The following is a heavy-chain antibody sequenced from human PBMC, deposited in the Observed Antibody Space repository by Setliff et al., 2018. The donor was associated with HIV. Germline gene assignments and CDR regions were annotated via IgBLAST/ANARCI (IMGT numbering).Heavy chain of an antibody. D-gene: IGHD3-10*01. J-gene: IGHJ4*02. CDR2: ISHSGST. CDR1: GGSISSSNW. V-gene: IGHV4-4*02. CDR3: ARHEITMVRGVTIKAGYSFDY. Sequence: SETLSLTCAVSGGSISSSNWWSWVRQPPGKGLEWIGSISHSGSTYYNPSLKSRVTISVDTSKNQFSLKLSSVTAADTAVYYCARHEITMVRGVTIKAGYSFDYWGQGTLVTVSS.